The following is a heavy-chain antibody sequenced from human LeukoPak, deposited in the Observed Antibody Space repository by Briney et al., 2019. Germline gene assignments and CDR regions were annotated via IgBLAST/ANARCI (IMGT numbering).Heavy chain of an antibody. CDR1: GFTFSSYG. J-gene: IGHJ4*02. CDR2: ISGSGGST. CDR3: AKMGVGPKYYYDSSGPDDG. Sequence: SGGSLRLSCAASGFTFSSYGMSWVRQAPGKGLEWVSAISGSGGSTYYADSVKGRFTISRDNSKNTLYLQMNSLRAEDTAVYYCAKMGVGPKYYYDSSGPDDGWGQGTLVTVSS. V-gene: IGHV3-23*01. D-gene: IGHD3-22*01.